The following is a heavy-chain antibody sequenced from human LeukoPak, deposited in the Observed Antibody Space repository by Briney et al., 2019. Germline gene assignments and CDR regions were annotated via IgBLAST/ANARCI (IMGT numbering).Heavy chain of an antibody. CDR2: IDPSDSYT. Sequence: GESLKISCKGSGYSFTSYWISWVRQMPGKGLEWMGRIDPSDSYTNYSPSFQGHVTISADKSISTAYLQWCSLKASDTAMYYCASWPGTAYGMDVWGQGTTVTVSS. J-gene: IGHJ6*02. CDR3: ASWPGTAYGMDV. D-gene: IGHD5-18*01. V-gene: IGHV5-10-1*01. CDR1: GYSFTSYW.